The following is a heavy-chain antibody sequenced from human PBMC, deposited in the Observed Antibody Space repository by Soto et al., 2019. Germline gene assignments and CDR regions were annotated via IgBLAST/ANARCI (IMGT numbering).Heavy chain of an antibody. CDR2: ISSNSAYI. J-gene: IGHJ5*02. CDR1: GFTFRSFT. V-gene: IGHV3-21*01. D-gene: IGHD6-13*01. Sequence: WGSLRLSCAASGFTFRSFTMNWVRQAPGKGLEWVSTISSNSAYIYYTDALRGRLTISRDNAKNSLHLQMNSLRAEDTAVYYCTRDASRDSSARGWFDPWGPGTLVTVSS. CDR3: TRDASRDSSARGWFDP.